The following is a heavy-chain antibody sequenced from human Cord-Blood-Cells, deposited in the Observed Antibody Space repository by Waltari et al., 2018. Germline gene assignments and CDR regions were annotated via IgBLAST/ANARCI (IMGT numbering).Heavy chain of an antibody. J-gene: IGHJ2*01. Sequence: QVQLQQWGAGLLKPSETLSLTCAVYGGSFSGYYWSWIRQPPGKGLEWIGEINHSGSTNYNPSLKGRVTISGDTSKNQFSLKLSSVTAADTAVYYCARAPLSWYFDLWGRGTLVTVSS. CDR3: ARAPLSWYFDL. CDR1: GGSFSGYY. V-gene: IGHV4-34*01. CDR2: INHSGST.